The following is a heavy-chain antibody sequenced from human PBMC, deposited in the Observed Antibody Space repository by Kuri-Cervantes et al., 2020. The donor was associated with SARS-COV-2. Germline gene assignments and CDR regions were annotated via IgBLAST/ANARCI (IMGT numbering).Heavy chain of an antibody. Sequence: SETLSLTCTVSGGSISSSSYYWGWIRQPPGKGLEWIGYIYYSGSTNYNPSLKSRVTISVDTSKNQFSLKLSSVTAADTAVYYCARVPYGTLQYFDYWGQGTLVTVSS. CDR2: IYYSGST. CDR3: ARVPYGTLQYFDY. D-gene: IGHD4-11*01. CDR1: GGSISSSSYY. V-gene: IGHV4-61*05. J-gene: IGHJ4*02.